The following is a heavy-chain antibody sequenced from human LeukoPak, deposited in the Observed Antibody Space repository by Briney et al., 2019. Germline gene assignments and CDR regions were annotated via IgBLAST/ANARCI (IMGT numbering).Heavy chain of an antibody. CDR3: ARATITLSGVVIKERYYFDY. J-gene: IGHJ4*02. CDR2: IYYSGSP. D-gene: IGHD3-3*01. CDR1: GGSISTSPYY. V-gene: IGHV4-39*07. Sequence: PSETLSLTCTVSGGSISTSPYYWGWIRQSPGRGLEWLGSIYYSGSPHYNPSLKSRVTISRETSKNQFSLTLSSVTAADTAVYYCARATITLSGVVIKERYYFDYWGQGTLVTVSS.